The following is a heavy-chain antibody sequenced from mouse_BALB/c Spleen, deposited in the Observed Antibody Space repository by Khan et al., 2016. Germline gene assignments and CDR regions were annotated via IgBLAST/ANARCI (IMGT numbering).Heavy chain of an antibody. V-gene: IGHV1-39*01. CDR3: ARGYVNYVNWYFDV. D-gene: IGHD2-10*02. CDR2: IDPYYGGT. Sequence: VQLKQSGPELEKPGASVKISCKASGYSFTGYNMNWVKQSNGKSLEWIGNIDPYYGGTSYNQQFKGKAKLTVDKSSSPAYMQLKSLTADDSAVYYCARGYVNYVNWYFDVWGAGTTVTVSS. J-gene: IGHJ1*01. CDR1: GYSFTGYN.